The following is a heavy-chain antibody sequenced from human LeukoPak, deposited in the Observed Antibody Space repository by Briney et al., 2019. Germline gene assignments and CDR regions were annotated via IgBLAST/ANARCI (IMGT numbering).Heavy chain of an antibody. V-gene: IGHV3-23*01. CDR3: AKDLLVYCSSTSCHDSFDY. CDR1: GFTFSSYA. D-gene: IGHD2-2*01. Sequence: PGGSLRLSCAASGFTFSSYAMSWVRQAPGKGLEWVSAISGSGGSTYYADSVKGRFTISRDNSKNTLYLQMNSLRAEDTAVYYCAKDLLVYCSSTSCHDSFDYWGQGTLVTVSS. J-gene: IGHJ4*02. CDR2: ISGSGGST.